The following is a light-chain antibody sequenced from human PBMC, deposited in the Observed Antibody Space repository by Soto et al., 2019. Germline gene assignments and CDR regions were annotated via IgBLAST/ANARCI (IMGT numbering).Light chain of an antibody. J-gene: IGKJ5*01. V-gene: IGKV3-20*01. CDR2: GAS. CDR3: QQYGTSPKSIT. CDR1: QSVSSSY. Sequence: EIVLTQSPGTLSLSPGERATLSCRASQSVSSSYLAWYQQKPGQAPRLLIYGASSRATGIPDRFSGSGSGTDFTLTISRLEPEDVALYYRQQYGTSPKSITFGQGTRLEIK.